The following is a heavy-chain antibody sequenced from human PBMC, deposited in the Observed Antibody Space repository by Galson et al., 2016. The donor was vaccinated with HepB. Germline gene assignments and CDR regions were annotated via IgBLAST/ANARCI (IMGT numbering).Heavy chain of an antibody. CDR1: GGSISSSY. Sequence: SETLSLTCIVSGGSISSSYWSWFRQPPGKGLEWIGFISYRGSTNYNPSLKSRLTISEDTSKNLVSLKLKPVTAADTAVYYCARWGAYDVLTGYDYYFDDWGQGILVSVSS. D-gene: IGHD3-9*01. J-gene: IGHJ4*01. CDR3: ARWGAYDVLTGYDYYFDD. V-gene: IGHV4-59*01. CDR2: ISYRGST.